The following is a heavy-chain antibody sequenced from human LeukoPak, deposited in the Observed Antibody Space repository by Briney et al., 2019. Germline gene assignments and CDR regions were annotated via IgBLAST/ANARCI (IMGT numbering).Heavy chain of an antibody. Sequence: ASVKVSCKASGYTFTGYYMHWVRQAPGQGLEWMGWINPNSGGTNYAQKFQGWVTMTRDTSISTAYMELSRLRSDDTAVYYRASYIVPAANALADWFDPWGQGTLVTVSS. CDR1: GYTFTGYY. D-gene: IGHD2-2*01. V-gene: IGHV1-2*04. CDR3: ASYIVPAANALADWFDP. J-gene: IGHJ5*02. CDR2: INPNSGGT.